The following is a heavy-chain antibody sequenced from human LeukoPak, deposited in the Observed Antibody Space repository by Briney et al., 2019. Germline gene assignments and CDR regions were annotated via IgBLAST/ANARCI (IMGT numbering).Heavy chain of an antibody. J-gene: IGHJ4*02. D-gene: IGHD5-24*01. CDR3: ARTSLSGDGYKVLYFDY. CDR1: GLTVSTNY. V-gene: IGHV3-53*01. Sequence: PGESLRLSCAASGLTVSTNYMSWVRQVPGKGLEWVSLIFSSGSTYYADDVKCRLTISRDHSKNTLYLQRNSLTAEDTAVYYCARTSLSGDGYKVLYFDYWGQGTLVTVSS. CDR2: IFSSGST.